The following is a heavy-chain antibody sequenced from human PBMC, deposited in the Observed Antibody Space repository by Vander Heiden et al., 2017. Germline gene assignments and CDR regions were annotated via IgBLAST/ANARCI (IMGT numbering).Heavy chain of an antibody. D-gene: IGHD3-10*01. CDR1: GFTFSSYA. J-gene: IGHJ3*02. CDR2: ISYDGSNN. Sequence: QVQLVESGGGVVKPGRSLRLSCEASGFTFSSYAMHWVRQAPGKGLEWVAVISYDGSNNYYADSVKGRFTISRDNSKNTLYLQMNSMSAEDTAVYYCASTVKRCWELLHAYDICGQVTMVTVSS. CDR3: ASTVKRCWELLHAYDI. V-gene: IGHV3-30-3*01.